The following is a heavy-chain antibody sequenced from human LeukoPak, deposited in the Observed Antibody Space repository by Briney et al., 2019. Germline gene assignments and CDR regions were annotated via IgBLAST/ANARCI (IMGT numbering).Heavy chain of an antibody. V-gene: IGHV4-59*01. D-gene: IGHD6-13*01. CDR1: GGSINSYY. Sequence: SETLSLTCTVSGGSINSYYWSWIRQPPEKGLEWIGYIHYSGSTSYNPSLKSRVTMSVDTSNDQFSLKVSSVTAADTAVYYCARGGSSWYADYWGQGTLVTVSS. CDR2: IHYSGST. CDR3: ARGGSSWYADY. J-gene: IGHJ4*02.